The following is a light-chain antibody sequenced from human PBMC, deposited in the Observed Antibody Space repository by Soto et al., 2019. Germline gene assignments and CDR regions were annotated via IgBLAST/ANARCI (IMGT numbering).Light chain of an antibody. CDR1: SSDVGGYNY. CDR2: DVS. CDR3: CSYAGSYTYV. J-gene: IGLJ1*01. V-gene: IGLV2-11*01. Sequence: QSVLTQPRSVSGSPGQSVTISCTGTSSDVGGYNYVSWYQQHPGKAPKLMIFDVSKRPSGVPDRFSGSKSANTASLTISGLQAEDEADYYFCSYAGSYTYVFGTGTKLTVL.